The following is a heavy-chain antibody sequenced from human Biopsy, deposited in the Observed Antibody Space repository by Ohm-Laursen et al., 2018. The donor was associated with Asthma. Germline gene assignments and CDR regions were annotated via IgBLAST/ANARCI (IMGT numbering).Heavy chain of an antibody. J-gene: IGHJ4*02. CDR3: ARKAGSCISRTCYSLDF. CDR2: INSVFGTT. Sequence: APVKVSCKSLGGTFSTYVIGWVRQAPGQGLEWMGGINSVFGTTTYPQKFQDRVTITADDSTSTVYMELSSLRSEDTAVYYCARKAGSCISRTCYSLDFWGQGTLVTVSS. V-gene: IGHV1-69*13. D-gene: IGHD2-2*01. CDR1: GGTFSTYV.